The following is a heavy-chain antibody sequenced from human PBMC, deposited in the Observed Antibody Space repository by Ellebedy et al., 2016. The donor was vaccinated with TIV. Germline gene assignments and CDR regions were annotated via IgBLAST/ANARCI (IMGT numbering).Heavy chain of an antibody. CDR3: ARDPRFYDSSGPDAFDI. J-gene: IGHJ3*02. Sequence: GGSLRLSXAASGFTFSSYSMNWVRQAPGKGLEWVSYISSSSSTIYYADSVKGRFTISRDNAKNSLYLQMNSLRDEDTAVYYCARDPRFYDSSGPDAFDIWGQGTMVTVSS. CDR1: GFTFSSYS. D-gene: IGHD3-22*01. V-gene: IGHV3-48*02. CDR2: ISSSSSTI.